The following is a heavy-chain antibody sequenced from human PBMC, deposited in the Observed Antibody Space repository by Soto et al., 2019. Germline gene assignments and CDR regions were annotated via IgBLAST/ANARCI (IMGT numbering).Heavy chain of an antibody. CDR2: IYSGGST. CDR3: ARDRGIAARGGFYGMDV. CDR1: GFTVSSNY. Sequence: AGGSLRLSCAASGFTVSSNYMSWVRQAPGKGLEWVSVIYSGGSTYYADSVKGRFTISRDNSKNTLYLQMNSLRAEDTAVYYCARDRGIAARGGFYGMDVWGQGTTVTVSS. V-gene: IGHV3-53*01. J-gene: IGHJ6*02. D-gene: IGHD6-13*01.